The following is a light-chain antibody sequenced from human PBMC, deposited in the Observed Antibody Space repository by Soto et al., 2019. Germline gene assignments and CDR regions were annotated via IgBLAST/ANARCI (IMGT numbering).Light chain of an antibody. Sequence: QSVLTQPASVSGSPGQSITISCTGTNSDVGNSDYVSWYQHHPGKAPKLMIFEVSNRPSGISDRFSGSKSGNTASLTISGLQAEDDAYYYCSSYTDSSTIFVFGNGTKVT. CDR2: EVS. CDR1: NSDVGNSDY. J-gene: IGLJ1*01. V-gene: IGLV2-14*01. CDR3: SSYTDSSTIFV.